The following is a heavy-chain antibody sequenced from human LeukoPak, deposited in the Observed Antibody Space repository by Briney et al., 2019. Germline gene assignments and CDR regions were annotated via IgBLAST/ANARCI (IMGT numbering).Heavy chain of an antibody. V-gene: IGHV3-11*04. CDR3: AKGAFRYYYDSSGYYSTYFDY. Sequence: GGSLRLSCAASGFTFSDYYMSWIRQAPGKGLEWVSYISSSGSTIYYADSVKGRFTISRDNAKNLLYLQMNSLRAEDTAVYYCAKGAFRYYYDSSGYYSTYFDYWGQGTLVTVSS. D-gene: IGHD3-22*01. J-gene: IGHJ4*02. CDR2: ISSSGSTI. CDR1: GFTFSDYY.